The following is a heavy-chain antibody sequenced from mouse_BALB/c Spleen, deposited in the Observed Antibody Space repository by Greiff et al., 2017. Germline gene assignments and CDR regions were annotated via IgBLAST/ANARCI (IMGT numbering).Heavy chain of an antibody. CDR3: TRRDYDGAWFAY. V-gene: IGHV1-5*01. J-gene: IGHJ3*01. CDR2: IYPGNSDT. CDR1: GYTFTSYW. Sequence: VQLQQSGTVLARPGASVKMSCKASGYTFTSYWMHWVKQRPGQGLEWIGAIYPGNSDTSYNQKFKGKAKLTAVTSTSSAYMELSSLTNEDSAVYYCTRRDYDGAWFAYWGQGTLVTVSA. D-gene: IGHD2-4*01.